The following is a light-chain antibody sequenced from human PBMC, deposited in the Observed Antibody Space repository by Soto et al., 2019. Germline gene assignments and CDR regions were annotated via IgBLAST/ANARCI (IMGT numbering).Light chain of an antibody. CDR2: AAS. Sequence: DIQLTQSPSFLSASVGDRVTITCRASQAISSSLAWYQHNPGKAPKLLIYAASTLQNGVPSSFSGSGSGTEFTLTISSXQPEDFATYYCQHLNDYRYTFGQGTKVEIK. CDR1: QAISSS. CDR3: QHLNDYRYT. V-gene: IGKV1-9*01. J-gene: IGKJ2*01.